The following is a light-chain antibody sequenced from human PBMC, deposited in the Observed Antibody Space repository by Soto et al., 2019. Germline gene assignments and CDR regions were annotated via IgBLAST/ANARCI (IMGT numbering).Light chain of an antibody. CDR3: QQRSTWPPGYT. V-gene: IGKV3-11*01. J-gene: IGKJ2*01. Sequence: DIALTQSPATLSLSPGERATLSCRASQRLSTYLAWYQQEPGQAPRLLIYETSKRATGVPTRFSGSGSGTDFTLTISSLEPEDFALYYCQQRSTWPPGYTFGQGTKLEIK. CDR2: ETS. CDR1: QRLSTY.